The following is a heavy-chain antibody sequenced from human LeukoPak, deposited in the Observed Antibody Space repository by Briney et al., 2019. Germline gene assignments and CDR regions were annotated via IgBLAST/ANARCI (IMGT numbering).Heavy chain of an antibody. Sequence: GGSLGLSCAASGFLFSSYWMHWVRQAPGKGLVWVSRIKSDGSSTSYADSVKGRFTISRDNAKNTLYLQMNSLRAEDTAVYYCVREYVLRSIDYWGQGTLVTVSS. CDR3: VREYVLRSIDY. D-gene: IGHD3-3*01. CDR1: GFLFSSYW. J-gene: IGHJ4*02. V-gene: IGHV3-74*01. CDR2: IKSDGSST.